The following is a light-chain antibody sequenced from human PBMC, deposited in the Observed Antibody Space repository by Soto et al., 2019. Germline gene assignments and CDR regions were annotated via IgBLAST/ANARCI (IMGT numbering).Light chain of an antibody. Sequence: DIQMTQSPSSLSASVGARVSITCQASQDIRTSLSWFQQKPGSAPRLLIYGASYLETGVPSRFRGSGSGTDFTFTISSLQPEDISTYYCQHYHNLPPFTFGPGTRVDV. CDR3: QHYHNLPPFT. CDR2: GAS. V-gene: IGKV1-33*01. J-gene: IGKJ3*01. CDR1: QDIRTS.